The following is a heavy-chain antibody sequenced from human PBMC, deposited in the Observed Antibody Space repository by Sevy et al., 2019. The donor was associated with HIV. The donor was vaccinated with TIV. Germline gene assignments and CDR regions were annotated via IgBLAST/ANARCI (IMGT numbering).Heavy chain of an antibody. CDR3: VRSLGGPLNQ. J-gene: IGHJ4*02. V-gene: IGHV3-53*01. D-gene: IGHD3-16*01. Sequence: GGSLRLSCAASGFNISIDFISWVRQAPGKGLECLSVIYKNGQAYYMDSVMGRFTISRDNSRNRLYLHMTSLRVEDTAKYYCVRSLGGPLNQWGQGTLVTVSS. CDR2: IYKNGQA. CDR1: GFNISIDF.